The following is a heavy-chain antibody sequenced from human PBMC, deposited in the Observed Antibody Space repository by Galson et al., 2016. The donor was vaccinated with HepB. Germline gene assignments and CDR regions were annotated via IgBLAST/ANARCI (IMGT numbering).Heavy chain of an antibody. CDR2: IWFDGSNK. D-gene: IGHD6-6*01. Sequence: SCAASGFTLTSYGMHWVGQAPGKGLEWVAVIWFDGSNKYSADSVKGRFTISRDNSKNTLYLQMNSLRAEDTAVYYCTLATRYDAFDIWGQGTLVTVSA. CDR3: TLATRYDAFDI. J-gene: IGHJ3*02. V-gene: IGHV3-33*01. CDR1: GFTLTSYG.